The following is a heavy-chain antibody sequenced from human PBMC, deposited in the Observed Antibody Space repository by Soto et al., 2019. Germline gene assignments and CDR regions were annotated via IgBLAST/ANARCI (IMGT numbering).Heavy chain of an antibody. D-gene: IGHD2-21*02. Sequence: SETLSLTCTVSGGSISSYYWSWIRQPPGKGLEWIGYIYYSGSTNYNPSLKSRVTISVDTSKNQFSLKLSSVTAADTAVYYCARDRGDGEYFQHWGQGTLVNVSS. J-gene: IGHJ1*01. CDR3: ARDRGDGEYFQH. CDR1: GGSISSYY. V-gene: IGHV4-59*01. CDR2: IYYSGST.